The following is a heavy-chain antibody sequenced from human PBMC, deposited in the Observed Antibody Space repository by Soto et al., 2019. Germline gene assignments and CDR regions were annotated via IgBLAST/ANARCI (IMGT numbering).Heavy chain of an antibody. J-gene: IGHJ4*02. CDR1: GGSISSGGYS. Sequence: QLQLQESGSGLVKPSQTLSLTCAVSGGSISSGGYSWSWIRQPPGKGLEWIGYIYHSWSTYYNPSLKSRVTISVDRSKNQFSLKLSSVTAADTAVYYCARATVTRVDYWGQGTLVTVSS. D-gene: IGHD4-17*01. CDR3: ARATVTRVDY. CDR2: IYHSWST. V-gene: IGHV4-30-2*01.